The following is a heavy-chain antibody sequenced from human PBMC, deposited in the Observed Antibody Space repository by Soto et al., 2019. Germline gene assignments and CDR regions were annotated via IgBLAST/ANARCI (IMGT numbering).Heavy chain of an antibody. CDR3: VRSGTSSGRFSDY. V-gene: IGHV5-51*01. CDR2: IYPSDSDI. D-gene: IGHD2-15*01. J-gene: IGHJ4*02. Sequence: RGESLKISCKGPGYTFTSYWIGWVRQMPGEGLEWMGVIYPSDSDIRYSPSFQGKVTISADKSITTAYLQWSSLKAADTAMYYCVRSGTSSGRFSDYWGQGTLVTVSS. CDR1: GYTFTSYW.